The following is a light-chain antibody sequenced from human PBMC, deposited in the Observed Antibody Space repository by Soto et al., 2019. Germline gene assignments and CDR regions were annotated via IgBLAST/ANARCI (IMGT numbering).Light chain of an antibody. V-gene: IGLV2-14*03. J-gene: IGLJ2*01. CDR1: SSDVGGYDY. CDR3: SSYTSSSTYVV. Sequence: QSALTQPASVSGSPGQSITISCTGTSSDVGGYDYVSWYQHHPGKAPKLMIYDVSNRPSGGSNRFSGSKSGNTASLTISGLLADDEADYYCSSYTSSSTYVVFGGGTKLTVL. CDR2: DVS.